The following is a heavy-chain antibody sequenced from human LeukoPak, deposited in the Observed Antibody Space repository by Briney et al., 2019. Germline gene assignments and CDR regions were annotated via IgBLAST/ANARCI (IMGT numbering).Heavy chain of an antibody. D-gene: IGHD2-21*01. Sequence: SETLSLTCTGSGGSINSYYWGWVRQPAGKGLEWIGRIYTTGTTNYSPSLKSRLTMSLDTSKNQFSLKLRSVTAADTAVYYCGRQGYTASCYFVDYWSQGTLVTVSS. CDR1: GGSINSYY. V-gene: IGHV4-4*07. CDR2: IYTTGTT. J-gene: IGHJ4*02. CDR3: GRQGYTASCYFVDY.